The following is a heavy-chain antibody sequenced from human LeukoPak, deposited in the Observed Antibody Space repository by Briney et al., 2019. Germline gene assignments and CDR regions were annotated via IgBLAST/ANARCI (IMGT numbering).Heavy chain of an antibody. V-gene: IGHV4-39*01. CDR2: IYYSGST. CDR3: ARHVPTYYYDSSGSFDY. Sequence: SETLSLTCIVSGGSISSSSYYWGWIRQPPGKGLEWIGSIYYSGSTYYNPSLKSRVTISVDTSKNQFSLKLSSVTAADTAVYYCARHVPTYYYDSSGSFDYWGQGTLVTVSS. CDR1: GGSISSSSYY. J-gene: IGHJ4*02. D-gene: IGHD3-22*01.